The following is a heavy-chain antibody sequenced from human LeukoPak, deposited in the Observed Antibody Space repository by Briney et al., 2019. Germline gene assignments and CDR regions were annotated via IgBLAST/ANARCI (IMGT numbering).Heavy chain of an antibody. CDR3: ARDSSRGYSANDWGDAFDI. D-gene: IGHD5-12*01. J-gene: IGHJ3*02. CDR2: IYYGGST. V-gene: IGHV4-30-4*07. CDR1: GDSISSGAYS. Sequence: SETLSLTCAVSGDSISSGAYSWSWIRQPPGKGLEWIGYIYYGGSTYYNPSLKSRVIISVDTTKNQFSLNLSSVTAADTAVYYCARDSSRGYSANDWGDAFDIRGQGTMVTVSS.